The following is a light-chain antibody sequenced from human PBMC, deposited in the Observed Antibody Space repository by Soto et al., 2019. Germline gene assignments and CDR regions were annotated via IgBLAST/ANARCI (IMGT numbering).Light chain of an antibody. CDR2: NVS. V-gene: IGLV2-14*03. CDR3: TSSTSRGTYV. Sequence: QSALTQPASVSGSPGQSITISCTGTSSDVGAYNFVSWYRQHPGKAPKLIIYNVSARPSGVSNRFSGSKSANTASLTISGLQAEDEADYYCTSSTSRGTYVFGTGTKVTVL. J-gene: IGLJ1*01. CDR1: SSDVGAYNF.